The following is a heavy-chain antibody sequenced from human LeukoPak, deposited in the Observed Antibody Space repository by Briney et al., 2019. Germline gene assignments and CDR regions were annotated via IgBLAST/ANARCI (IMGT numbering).Heavy chain of an antibody. CDR3: ARSVGYDYGDYRD. CDR2: IYYTGNT. CDR1: GGSLSSDNIY. V-gene: IGHV4-61*01. J-gene: IGHJ4*02. Sequence: SETLSLTCTVSGGSLSSDNIYWSWIRQPPGKGLDWVGNIYYTGNTNYNPSLKSRVTISVDTSKNQFCQRLSSLTAADTAVYYCARSVGYDYGDYRDWGQGTLVTVSS. D-gene: IGHD4-17*01.